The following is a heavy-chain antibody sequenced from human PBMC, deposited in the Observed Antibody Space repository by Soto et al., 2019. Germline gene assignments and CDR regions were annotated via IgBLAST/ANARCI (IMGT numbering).Heavy chain of an antibody. Sequence: TSETLSLTCTVSGGSISSGGYYWSWIRQHPGKGLEWIGYIYYSGRTYYNPSLKSRVTISVDTSKNQFSLKLSSVTAADTAVYYCARATDTAMVFAWGQGTLVTVSS. CDR2: IYYSGRT. CDR1: GGSISSGGYY. D-gene: IGHD5-18*01. CDR3: ARATDTAMVFA. V-gene: IGHV4-31*03. J-gene: IGHJ5*02.